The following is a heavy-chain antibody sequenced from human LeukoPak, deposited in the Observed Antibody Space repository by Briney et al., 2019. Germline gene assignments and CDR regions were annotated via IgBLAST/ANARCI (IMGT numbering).Heavy chain of an antibody. Sequence: GGSLRLSCAASGFTFCDAWMSWVRQAPGKGLEWVGRIKSKTDGGTTDYAAPVKGRSTIAREDSKNTLSLQMNSLKTEDTAVYYCTTSSRRATDYWGQGTLVTVSS. CDR1: GFTFCDAW. J-gene: IGHJ4*02. CDR2: IKSKTDGGTT. CDR3: TTSSRRATDY. V-gene: IGHV3-15*01. D-gene: IGHD1-26*01.